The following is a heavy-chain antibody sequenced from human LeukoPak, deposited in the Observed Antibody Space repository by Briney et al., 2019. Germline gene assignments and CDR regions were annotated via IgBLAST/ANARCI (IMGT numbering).Heavy chain of an antibody. CDR2: IYHSGST. CDR3: ARGPDFDWYYYFDY. J-gene: IGHJ4*02. Sequence: SETLSLTCAVSGGSISSGGYSWSWIRQPPGKGLEWIGYIYHSGSTYYNPSLKSRVTISVDRSKNQFSLKLSSVTAADTAVYYCARGPDFDWYYYFDYWGQGTLVTVSS. D-gene: IGHD3-9*01. V-gene: IGHV4-30-2*01. CDR1: GGSISSGGYS.